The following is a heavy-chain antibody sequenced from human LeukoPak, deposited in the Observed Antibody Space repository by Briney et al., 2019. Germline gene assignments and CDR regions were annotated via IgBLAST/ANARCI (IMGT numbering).Heavy chain of an antibody. J-gene: IGHJ5*02. CDR1: GYTFTSYG. CDR3: ARAGSSWIPIMRWFDP. V-gene: IGHV1-18*01. D-gene: IGHD6-13*01. CDR2: ISAYNGNT. Sequence: ASVKVSCKASGYTFTSYGISWVRQAPGEGLEWMGWISAYNGNTNYAQKLQGRVTMTTDTSTSTAYMELRSLRSDDTAVYYCARAGSSWIPIMRWFDPWGQGTLVTVSS.